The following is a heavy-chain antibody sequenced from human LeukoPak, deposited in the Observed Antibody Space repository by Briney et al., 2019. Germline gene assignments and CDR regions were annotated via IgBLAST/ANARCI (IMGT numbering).Heavy chain of an antibody. CDR3: AKALDYDYFDY. Sequence: GGSLRLSCAASGFAFSNSAMSWVRQAPGKGLEWVSAISDSGGTYYAGSVKGRFTISRDISKNTLFLQMNNLRAEDTAVYYCAKALDYDYFDYWGQGTLVTVSS. V-gene: IGHV3-23*01. CDR2: ISDSGGT. D-gene: IGHD4-17*01. CDR1: GFAFSNSA. J-gene: IGHJ4*02.